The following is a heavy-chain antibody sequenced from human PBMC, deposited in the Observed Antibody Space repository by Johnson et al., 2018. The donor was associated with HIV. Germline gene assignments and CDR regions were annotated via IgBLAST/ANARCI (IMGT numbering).Heavy chain of an antibody. D-gene: IGHD1-20*01. Sequence: VESGGGLVQPGRSLRLSCAASGFTFDEYAMHWVRQAQGQGLEWVSGISGNSGSIGYADSVRGRFTISRDNSNNSLFLPMDSLRDEDTAVYYCASAPYDWNAGLFDAFDMWGQGTKVTVSS. J-gene: IGHJ3*02. V-gene: IGHV3-9*01. CDR3: ASAPYDWNAGLFDAFDM. CDR1: GFTFDEYA. CDR2: ISGNSGSI.